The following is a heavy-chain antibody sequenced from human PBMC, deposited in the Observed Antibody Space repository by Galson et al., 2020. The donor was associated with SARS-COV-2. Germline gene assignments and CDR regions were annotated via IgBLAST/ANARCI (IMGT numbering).Heavy chain of an antibody. CDR3: ARIDSFSRGYSNIDH. V-gene: IGHV2-70*01. D-gene: IGHD2-21*01. J-gene: IGHJ4*02. Sequence: SGPTLVKPTQTLTLTCTFSGFSLTTSGMCVSWIRQAPAKALEWLALIDWGDDKFYTPSLKTRLTISKDTSNNQVVLTMTDVDTVDTATYFCARIDSFSRGYSNIDHWGQGTLVTVSS. CDR1: GFSLTTSGMC. CDR2: IDWGDDK.